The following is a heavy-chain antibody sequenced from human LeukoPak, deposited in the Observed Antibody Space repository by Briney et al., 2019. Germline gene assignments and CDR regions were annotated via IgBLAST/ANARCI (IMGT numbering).Heavy chain of an antibody. D-gene: IGHD1-26*01. J-gene: IGHJ4*02. CDR3: ARGEVGADRNFDN. Sequence: SETLSFICAVYGESFSGHYCSWIRQPPGKGLEWIGEINHSGSTNYDPSLKSRVSISVDTSKNQFSLKLSSVTAADTAVYYCARGEVGADRNFDNWGQGTLVTVSS. V-gene: IGHV4-34*01. CDR2: INHSGST. CDR1: GESFSGHY.